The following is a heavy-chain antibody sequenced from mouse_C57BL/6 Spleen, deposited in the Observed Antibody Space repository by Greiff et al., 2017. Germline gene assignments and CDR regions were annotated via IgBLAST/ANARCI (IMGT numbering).Heavy chain of an antibody. J-gene: IGHJ4*01. CDR3: ARGRQGYAMDY. CDR1: GYAFTNYL. D-gene: IGHD3-2*01. CDR2: INPGSGGT. Sequence: VKLQESGAELVRPGTSVKVSCKASGYAFTNYLIEWVKQRPGQGHEWIGVINPGSGGTNYNEKFKGKATLTADKSSSTAYMQRSSLTSEDSAVYFCARGRQGYAMDYWGQGTSVTVSS. V-gene: IGHV1-54*01.